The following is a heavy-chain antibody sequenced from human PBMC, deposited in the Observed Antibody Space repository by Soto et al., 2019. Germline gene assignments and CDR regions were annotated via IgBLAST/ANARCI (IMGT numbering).Heavy chain of an antibody. CDR1: GFTFSSYS. V-gene: IGHV3-48*01. D-gene: IGHD5-12*01. J-gene: IGHJ6*03. CDR3: ARDRGLLGATSYYMDV. CDR2: ISSSSSTI. Sequence: GGSLRLSCAASGFTFSSYSMNWVRQAPGKGLEWVSYISSSSSTIYYADSVKGRFTISRDNAKNSLYLQMNSLRAEDTAVYYCARDRGLLGATSYYMDVWGKGTTVTVSS.